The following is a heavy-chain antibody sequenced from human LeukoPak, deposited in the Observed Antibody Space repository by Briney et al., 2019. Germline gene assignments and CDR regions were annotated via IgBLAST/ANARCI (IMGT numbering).Heavy chain of an antibody. V-gene: IGHV6-1*01. Sequence: SQTLSLTCAISGDSVSSNSAAWNWIRQSPSRGLEWLGRTYYRSKWYNDYAVSVKSRITINPDTSKNQFSLQLNSVTPEDTAVYYCASSMVRGVTHYHYYMDVWGKGTTVTISS. CDR2: TYYRSKWYN. CDR1: GDSVSSNSAA. J-gene: IGHJ6*03. D-gene: IGHD3-10*01. CDR3: ASSMVRGVTHYHYYMDV.